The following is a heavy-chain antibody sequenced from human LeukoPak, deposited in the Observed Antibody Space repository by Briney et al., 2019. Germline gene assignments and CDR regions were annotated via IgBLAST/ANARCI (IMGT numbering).Heavy chain of an antibody. CDR3: AKAHSIGVPNAYFDY. V-gene: IGHV3-23*01. J-gene: IGHJ4*02. Sequence: GGSLRLSCAASGFTFSLYAMNWVRQAPGKGLEWVSGISGSGGTTYYADSVKGRFTISRDNSKNTLYLQMNSLRAEDTAVYYCAKAHSIGVPNAYFDYWGQGTLVTVSS. D-gene: IGHD6-19*01. CDR1: GFTFSLYA. CDR2: ISGSGGTT.